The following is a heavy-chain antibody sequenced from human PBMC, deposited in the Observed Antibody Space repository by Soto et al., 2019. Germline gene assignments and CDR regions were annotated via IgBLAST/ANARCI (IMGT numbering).Heavy chain of an antibody. V-gene: IGHV4-30-2*01. CDR3: ARVPDR. J-gene: IGHJ5*02. CDR1: CGSLSSGGYS. CDR2: IYHSGST. Sequence: SETLSLTFAVSCGSLSSGGYSWSWIRQPPGKGLEWIGYIYHSGSTYYNPSLKSRVTISVDRSKNQFSLKLSSVTAADTAVYYCARVPDRWGQGTLVTVSS. D-gene: IGHD2-2*01.